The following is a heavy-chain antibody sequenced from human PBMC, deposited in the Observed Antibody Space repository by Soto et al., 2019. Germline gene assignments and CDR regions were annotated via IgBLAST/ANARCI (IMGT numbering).Heavy chain of an antibody. CDR3: ARGTTGYYYGMDV. Sequence: ASVKVSCTASGYTFTSYAMHWVRQAPGQRLEWMGWISAYNGNTKYAQKFQGRVTMTTDTSTSTAYMELRSLRSDDTAVYYCARGTTGYYYGMDVWGQGTTVTVSS. CDR1: GYTFTSYA. D-gene: IGHD4-17*01. J-gene: IGHJ6*02. V-gene: IGHV1-18*01. CDR2: ISAYNGNT.